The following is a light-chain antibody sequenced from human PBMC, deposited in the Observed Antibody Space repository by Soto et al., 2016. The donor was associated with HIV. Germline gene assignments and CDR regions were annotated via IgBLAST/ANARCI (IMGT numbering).Light chain of an antibody. Sequence: SYELTQPPSVSVTPGKTARITCGGDNIGGKSVHWYQQRPGQAPVLVAYDDSDRPSGIPERFSGSNSGDTATLSISRVEAGDEADYYCQVWDSGSDHHVVFGGGTKLTVL. V-gene: IGLV3-21*03. CDR3: QVWDSGSDHHVV. CDR1: NIGGKS. CDR2: DDS. J-gene: IGLJ2*01.